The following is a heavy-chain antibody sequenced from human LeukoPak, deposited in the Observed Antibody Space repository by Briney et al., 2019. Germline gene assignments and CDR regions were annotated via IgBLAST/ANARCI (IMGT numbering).Heavy chain of an antibody. Sequence: PGGSLRLSCAASGFTVSSNYMSWVRQAPGKGLEWVSVIYSGGSTYYADSVKGRFTISRDNSKNTLYLQMNSLRAEDTAVYYCARVSRSSSGWSALEFDYWGQGTLVTVSS. J-gene: IGHJ4*02. CDR3: ARVSRSSSGWSALEFDY. D-gene: IGHD6-19*01. CDR2: IYSGGST. V-gene: IGHV3-66*01. CDR1: GFTVSSNY.